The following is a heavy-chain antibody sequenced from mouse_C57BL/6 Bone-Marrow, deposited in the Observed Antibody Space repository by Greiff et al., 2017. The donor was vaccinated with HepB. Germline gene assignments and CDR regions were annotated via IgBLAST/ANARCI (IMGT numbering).Heavy chain of an antibody. V-gene: IGHV5-17*01. CDR3: ASITTVYYYAMDD. D-gene: IGHD1-1*01. CDR2: ISSGSSTI. CDR1: GFTFSDYG. Sequence: EVQLVESGGGLVKPGGSLKLSCAASGFTFSDYGMHWVRQAPEKGLEWVAYISSGSSTIYYADTVQGRVPIARDNAKNTLFLQMTSLRSEDTAMYYCASITTVYYYAMDDWGKGTSVTVAS. J-gene: IGHJ4*01.